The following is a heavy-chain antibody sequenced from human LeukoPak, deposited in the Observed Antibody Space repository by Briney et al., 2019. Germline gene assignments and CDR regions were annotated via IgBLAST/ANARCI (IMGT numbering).Heavy chain of an antibody. D-gene: IGHD3-22*01. CDR3: ARVYTMIVVYDAFDI. J-gene: IGHJ3*02. Sequence: GGSLRLSCAASGFTFSSYWMSWVRQAPGKGVEWVANIKQDGSEKYYVDSVKGRFTISRDNAKSSLYLQMNSLRAEDTAVYYCARVYTMIVVYDAFDIWGQGTMVTVSS. CDR2: IKQDGSEK. CDR1: GFTFSSYW. V-gene: IGHV3-7*01.